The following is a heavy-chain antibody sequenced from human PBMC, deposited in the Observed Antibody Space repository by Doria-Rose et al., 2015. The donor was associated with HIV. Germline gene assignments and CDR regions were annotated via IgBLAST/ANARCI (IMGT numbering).Heavy chain of an antibody. D-gene: IGHD3-3*01. Sequence: QVQLVQSGAEVKKPGSSVKVSCKASGGTLSRYPISWVRQAPGQGLEWMGRIIPVLGIRNYAQKFQGRVTITADESTSTAYIELSNLRSEDTAVYYCATTWSGYYLDYWGQGTLVTVSS. CDR3: ATTWSGYYLDY. J-gene: IGHJ4*02. CDR2: IIPVLGIR. CDR1: GGTLSRYP. V-gene: IGHV1-69*04.